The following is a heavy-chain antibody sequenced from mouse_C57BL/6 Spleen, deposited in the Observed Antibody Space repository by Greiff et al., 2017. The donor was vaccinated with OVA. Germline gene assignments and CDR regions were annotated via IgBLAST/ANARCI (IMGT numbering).Heavy chain of an antibody. J-gene: IGHJ1*03. CDR2: IDPSDSYT. Sequence: QVQLQQPGAELVKPGASVKLSCKASGYTFTSYWMQWVKQRPGQGLEWIGEIDPSDSYTNYNQKFKGKATWTVDTSSSTAYMQLSSLTSEDSAVYYCASKGNYGNRYFDVWGTGTTVTVSS. D-gene: IGHD2-1*01. CDR1: GYTFTSYW. CDR3: ASKGNYGNRYFDV. V-gene: IGHV1-50*01.